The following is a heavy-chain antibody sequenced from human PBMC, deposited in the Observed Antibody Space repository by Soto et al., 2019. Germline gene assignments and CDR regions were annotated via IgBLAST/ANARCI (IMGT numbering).Heavy chain of an antibody. J-gene: IGHJ6*02. V-gene: IGHV4-59*01. D-gene: IGHD6-6*01. CDR3: ARTPQSSRYYYYGMDV. CDR1: GGSISSYY. Sequence: PSETLSLTCTVSGGSISSYYWSWIRQPPGKGLEWIGYIYYSGSTNYNPSLKSRVTISVDTSKNQFSLKLSSVTAADTAVYYCARTPQSSRYYYYGMDVWGQGTTVTVSS. CDR2: IYYSGST.